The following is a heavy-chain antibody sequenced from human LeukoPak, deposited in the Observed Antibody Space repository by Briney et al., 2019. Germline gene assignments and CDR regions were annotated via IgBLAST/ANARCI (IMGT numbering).Heavy chain of an antibody. CDR3: ASGSDFWSGYYGEGGPSYFDY. Sequence: PGGSLRLSCVASGFTFSSHWMSWVRQAPGKGLEWVANIKQDGSEKYYVDSVKGRFTISRDNAKNSLYLQMNSLRAEDTAVYYCASGSDFWSGYYGEGGPSYFDYWGQGTLVTVSS. J-gene: IGHJ4*02. CDR2: IKQDGSEK. V-gene: IGHV3-7*01. CDR1: GFTFSSHW. D-gene: IGHD3-3*01.